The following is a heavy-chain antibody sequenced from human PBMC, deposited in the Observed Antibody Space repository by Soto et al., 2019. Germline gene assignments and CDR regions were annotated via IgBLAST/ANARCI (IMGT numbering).Heavy chain of an antibody. CDR1: GGTFSSYV. CDR2: IIPIFGTA. V-gene: IGHV1-69*13. CDR3: ARMIVVVAATYYYYYGMDV. D-gene: IGHD2-15*01. Sequence: ASVKVSCKASGGTFSSYVISWVRQAPGQGLEWMGGIIPIFGTANYAQKFQGRVTITADESTSTAYMELSSLRSEDTAVYYCARMIVVVAATYYYYYGMDVWGQGTTVTVSS. J-gene: IGHJ6*02.